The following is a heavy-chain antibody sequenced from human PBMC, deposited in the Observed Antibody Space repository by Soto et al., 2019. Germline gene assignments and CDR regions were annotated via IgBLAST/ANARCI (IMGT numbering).Heavy chain of an antibody. Sequence: QVQLVQSGAEVKKPGSSVKVSCKASGGTFSSYAISWVRQAPGQGLEWMGGIIPIFGTANYAQKFQGRVTITADESTSTAYMELSSLRSEDTAVYYCARDRGGYCSGGSCYRLPLDYWGQGTLVTVSS. J-gene: IGHJ4*02. V-gene: IGHV1-69*01. CDR2: IIPIFGTA. CDR1: GGTFSSYA. D-gene: IGHD2-15*01. CDR3: ARDRGGYCSGGSCYRLPLDY.